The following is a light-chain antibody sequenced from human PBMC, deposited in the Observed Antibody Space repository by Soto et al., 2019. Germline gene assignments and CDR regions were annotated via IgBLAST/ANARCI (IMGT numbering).Light chain of an antibody. CDR3: QQYGSSPLT. CDR1: QSVSFSY. Sequence: EIVMTQSPGTLSLSPGDRATLSCRASQSVSFSYLAWYQQKAGQAPRLLIYGATSRATGIPDRFSGSETGTDFTLTISRLEPEDFAVYYCQQYGSSPLTCGGGTKVEIK. V-gene: IGKV3-20*01. CDR2: GAT. J-gene: IGKJ4*01.